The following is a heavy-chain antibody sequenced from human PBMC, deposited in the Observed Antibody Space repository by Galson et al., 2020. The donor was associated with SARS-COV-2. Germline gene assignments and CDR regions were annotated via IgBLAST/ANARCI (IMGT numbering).Heavy chain of an antibody. CDR2: INPNSGDT. CDR1: GYTFTGYH. Sequence: GESLKISCKASGYTFTGYHMHWVRQAPGQGLEWMGWINPNSGDTHYAQKFQGWVTMTRDTSITTAYMELSRLSPDDTAVYYCARALSPDYGQGSYPPLLGRDVWGQGTTVTVSS. J-gene: IGHJ6*02. CDR3: ARALSPDYGQGSYPPLLGRDV. V-gene: IGHV1-2*04. D-gene: IGHD3-10*01.